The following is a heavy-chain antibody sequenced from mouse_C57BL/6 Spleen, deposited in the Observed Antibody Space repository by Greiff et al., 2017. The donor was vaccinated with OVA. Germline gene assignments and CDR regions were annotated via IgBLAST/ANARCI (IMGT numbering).Heavy chain of an antibody. V-gene: IGHV14-2*01. CDR1: GFNIKDYY. J-gene: IGHJ2*01. CDR3: ARRCLYGSSHYFDY. Sequence: EVKLMESGAELVKPGASVKLSCTASGFNIKDYYMHWVKQRTEQGLEWIGRIDPEDGETKYAPKFQGKATIKADTSSNTSSLQLSSLTSEDTAVYYFARRCLYGSSHYFDYWGPGTTLTVSS. D-gene: IGHD1-1*01. CDR2: IDPEDGET.